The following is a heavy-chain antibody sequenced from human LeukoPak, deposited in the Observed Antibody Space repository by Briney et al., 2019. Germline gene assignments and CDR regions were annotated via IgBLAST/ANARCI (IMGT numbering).Heavy chain of an antibody. CDR3: ARDRLYSYGYYGMDV. J-gene: IGHJ6*02. V-gene: IGHV1-18*01. D-gene: IGHD5-18*01. CDR2: ISGYNGNI. CDR1: GYTFSSYG. Sequence: ASVKVSCKASGYTFSSYGISWVRQAPGQGLEWMGWISGYNGNINYAQNLQGRVTMTTDTFTSTAYMELRSLRSGDTAVYYCARDRLYSYGYYGMDVWGQGTTVTVSS.